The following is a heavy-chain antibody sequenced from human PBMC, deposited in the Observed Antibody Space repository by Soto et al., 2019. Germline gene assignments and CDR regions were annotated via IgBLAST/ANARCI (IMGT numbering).Heavy chain of an antibody. CDR2: VKQDGSEK. J-gene: IGHJ4*02. CDR3: ARDAVGWSSPLDY. D-gene: IGHD6-19*01. CDR1: GFTFSSYW. V-gene: IGHV3-7*03. Sequence: GGSLSLSCAASGFTFSSYWMSWVRQAPGKGLEWVANVKQDGSEKYYVDSVKGRFTISRDNAKNSLYLQMNSLRAEDTAVYYCARDAVGWSSPLDYCGQGTLLTVYS.